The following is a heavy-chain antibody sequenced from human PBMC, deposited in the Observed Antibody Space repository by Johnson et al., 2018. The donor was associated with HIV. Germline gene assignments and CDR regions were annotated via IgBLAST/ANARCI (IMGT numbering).Heavy chain of an antibody. D-gene: IGHD1-26*01. J-gene: IGHJ3*02. V-gene: IGHV3-64*01. CDR2: ITSNGGST. CDR1: GFTFSNYA. CDR3: ARSSWGGSSLGAFDI. Sequence: VQLVESGGGVVQPGRSLRLSCAASGFTFSNYAMHWVRQAPGKGLEYVSAITSNGGSTYYANSVKGRFIISRDNSKNTLYLQMNSLRAGDTAVYYCARSSWGGSSLGAFDIWGQGTMVTVSS.